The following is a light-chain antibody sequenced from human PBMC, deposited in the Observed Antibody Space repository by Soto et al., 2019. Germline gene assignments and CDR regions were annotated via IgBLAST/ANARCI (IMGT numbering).Light chain of an antibody. J-gene: IGLJ1*01. Sequence: QSALTQPASVSGSPGQSITISCTGTSSDVGGYNYVSWYQQHPGKAPKLMIYDVSNRPSGASIRFSGSKSGNTASLTISGLQAEDEADYYCSSYTSSSTLYVFGTGTKLTVL. V-gene: IGLV2-14*01. CDR1: SSDVGGYNY. CDR2: DVS. CDR3: SSYTSSSTLYV.